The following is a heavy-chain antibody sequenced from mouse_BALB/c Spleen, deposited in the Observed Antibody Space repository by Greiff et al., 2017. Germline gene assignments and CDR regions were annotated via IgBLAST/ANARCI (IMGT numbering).Heavy chain of an antibody. V-gene: IGHV1-87*01. CDR2: IYPGDGDT. Sequence: VQLQQSGAELARPGASVKLSCKASGCTFTSYWMQWVKQRPGQGLEWIGAIYPGDGDTRYTQKFKGKATLTADKSSSTAYMQLSSLASEDSAVYYCARSGYGYDFFTYWGQGTLVTVSA. D-gene: IGHD2-2*01. J-gene: IGHJ3*01. CDR3: ARSGYGYDFFTY. CDR1: GCTFTSYW.